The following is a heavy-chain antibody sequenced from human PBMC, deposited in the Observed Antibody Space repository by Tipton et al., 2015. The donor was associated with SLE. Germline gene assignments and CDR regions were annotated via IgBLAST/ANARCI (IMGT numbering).Heavy chain of an antibody. CDR1: GGSINSSHW. CDR2: IYRSGST. J-gene: IGHJ4*02. CDR3: AREYCTSTSCYGTLDY. V-gene: IGHV4-4*02. Sequence: TLSLTCAVSGGSINSSHWWSWVRQPPGKGLEWIGEIYRSGSTTYNPSLESRVTISIDKSKNQFSLHLSSVTAADTAVYYCAREYCTSTSCYGTLDYWGQGTLVTVSS. D-gene: IGHD2-2*01.